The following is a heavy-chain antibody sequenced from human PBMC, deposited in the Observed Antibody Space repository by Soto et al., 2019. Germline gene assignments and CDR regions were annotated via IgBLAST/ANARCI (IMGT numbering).Heavy chain of an antibody. Sequence: ITLKESGPTLVKPTQTLTLTCTFSGFSLSTRGVGVGWFRQPPGRALEWLALIYWDYDKRYSPSLQNTHTITRHTSKTQVVLTMTNMDPVDTATYYCAHRPSGYKYHFDYWGQGTLVTVSS. D-gene: IGHD5-12*01. CDR1: GFSLSTRGVG. CDR2: IYWDYDK. V-gene: IGHV2-5*02. CDR3: AHRPSGYKYHFDY. J-gene: IGHJ4*02.